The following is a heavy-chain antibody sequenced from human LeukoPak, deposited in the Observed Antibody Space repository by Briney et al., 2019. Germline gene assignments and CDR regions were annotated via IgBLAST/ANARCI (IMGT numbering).Heavy chain of an antibody. CDR3: ARGRYCSSTSCSVFDP. V-gene: IGHV5-51*01. D-gene: IGHD2-2*01. Sequence: GESLKISRKGSGYSFTSYWIGWVRQMPGKGLEWMGIIYPGDSDTRYSPSFQGQVTISADKSISTAYLQWSSLKASDTAMYYCARGRYCSSTSCSVFDPWGQGTLVTVSS. J-gene: IGHJ5*02. CDR1: GYSFTSYW. CDR2: IYPGDSDT.